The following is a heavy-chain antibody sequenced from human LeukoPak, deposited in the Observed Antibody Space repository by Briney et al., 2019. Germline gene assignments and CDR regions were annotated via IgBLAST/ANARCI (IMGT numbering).Heavy chain of an antibody. Sequence: PGGSLRLSCAASGFTFSSYWMSWVRQAPGKGLEWVANIKQDGSEKYYVDSVKGRFTISRDNAKNSLYLQMNSLRAEDTAVYYCARDGKGQLRIYYYYMDVWGKGTTVTVSS. V-gene: IGHV3-7*01. CDR1: GFTFSSYW. D-gene: IGHD6-6*01. CDR3: ARDGKGQLRIYYYYMDV. CDR2: IKQDGSEK. J-gene: IGHJ6*03.